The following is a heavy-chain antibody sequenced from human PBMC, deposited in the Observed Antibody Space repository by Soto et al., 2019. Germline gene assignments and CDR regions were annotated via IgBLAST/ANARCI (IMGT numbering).Heavy chain of an antibody. J-gene: IGHJ5*01. D-gene: IGHD2-15*01. CDR3: ARGRYCLTGRCFPNWFDS. V-gene: IGHV4-30-4*01. CDR2: IYKSATT. CDR1: GDSISTVDYF. Sequence: QVQLLESGPGLVKPSQTLSLTCSVSGDSISTVDYFWAWIRQPPGQALEYIGYIYKSATTYCNPSFASRVAISLDTSKSQFSLNVTSVTAADTAVYFCARGRYCLTGRCFPNWFDSWGQGTLVTVSS.